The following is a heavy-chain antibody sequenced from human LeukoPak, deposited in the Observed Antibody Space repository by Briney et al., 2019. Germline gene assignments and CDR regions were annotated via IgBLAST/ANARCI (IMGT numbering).Heavy chain of an antibody. D-gene: IGHD6-6*01. CDR2: ISYDGSNK. J-gene: IGHJ4*02. CDR1: GFTFNNYG. CDR3: AKWKYSNSGIDDY. V-gene: IGHV3-30*18. Sequence: GGSLRLSCAASGFTFNNYGMHWVRQAPGKGLEWVAVISYDGSNKYYADSVKGRFTISRDNSKNMLYLQMNSLRAEDTAVYYCAKWKYSNSGIDDYWGQGTLVTVSS.